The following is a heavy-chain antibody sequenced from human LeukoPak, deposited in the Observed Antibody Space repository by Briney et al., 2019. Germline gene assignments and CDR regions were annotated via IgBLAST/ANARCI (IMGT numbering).Heavy chain of an antibody. J-gene: IGHJ3*02. CDR1: GFTFSSYS. D-gene: IGHD3-3*01. V-gene: IGHV3-21*01. CDR2: ISSSSSYI. CDR3: ARTSAIFGIDAFDI. Sequence: PGGSLRLSCAASGFTFSSYSMNWVRQAPGKGLEWVSSISSSSSYIYYADSVKGRFTISRDNAKNSLYLQMNSLRAEDTAVYYCARTSAIFGIDAFDIWGQGTMVTVSS.